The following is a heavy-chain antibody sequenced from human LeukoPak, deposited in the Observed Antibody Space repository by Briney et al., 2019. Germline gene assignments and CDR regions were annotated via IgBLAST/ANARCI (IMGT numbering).Heavy chain of an antibody. J-gene: IGHJ6*02. CDR3: AKEHDPYYYYGMDV. CDR1: GFTFSSYA. V-gene: IGHV3-23*01. Sequence: GGSLRLSCAASGFTFSSYAMSWVRQAPGKGLEWVSAISGSGGSTYYADSVKGRFTISRDKSKNTLYLQMNSLRAEDTAVYYCAKEHDPYYYYGMDVWGQGTTVTVSS. CDR2: ISGSGGST.